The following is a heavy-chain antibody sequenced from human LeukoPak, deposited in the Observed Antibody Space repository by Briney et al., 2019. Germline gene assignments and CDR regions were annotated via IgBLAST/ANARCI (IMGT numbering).Heavy chain of an antibody. CDR1: GFTFSSSW. D-gene: IGHD4-23*01. J-gene: IGHJ4*02. CDR3: AREGQDYGGKDY. CDR2: IKQGGSEK. V-gene: IGHV3-7*05. Sequence: QPGGSLRLSCAASGFTFSSSWMHWVRQAPGKGLEWVANIKQGGSEKHYVDSVKGRFTISRDDAKNSLYLQMSSLRAEDTAVYYCAREGQDYGGKDYWGQGTRVTVSS.